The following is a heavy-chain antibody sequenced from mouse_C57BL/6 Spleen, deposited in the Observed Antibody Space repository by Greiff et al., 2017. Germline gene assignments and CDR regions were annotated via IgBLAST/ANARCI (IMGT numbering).Heavy chain of an antibody. D-gene: IGHD2-10*02. V-gene: IGHV1-4*01. CDR2: IDPSSGYT. Sequence: QVQLQQSGAELARPGASVKMSCKASGYTFTSYTMHWVKQRPGQGLEWIGYIDPSSGYTKYNQKFKDKATLTADKSSSTAYMQLSSLTSEDSAVYYFEYCNSAMDYWGQGTSVTVSA. CDR1: GYTFTSYT. J-gene: IGHJ4*01. CDR3: EYCNSAMDY.